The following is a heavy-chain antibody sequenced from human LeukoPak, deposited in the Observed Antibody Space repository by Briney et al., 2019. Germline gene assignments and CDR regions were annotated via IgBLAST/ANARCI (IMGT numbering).Heavy chain of an antibody. V-gene: IGHV3-21*01. CDR3: ARGSEGYCSGGGCYYGMDV. D-gene: IGHD2-15*01. CDR2: ISSSSSYI. J-gene: IGHJ6*01. Sequence: PGGSLRLSCAASGFTFSSYTMNWVRQAPGKGLEWVSYISSSSSYIYYAASVKGRFTISRDNAENSLYLQMNSLRAEDTAVYYCARGSEGYCSGGGCYYGMDVWGQGTTVTVSS. CDR1: GFTFSSYT.